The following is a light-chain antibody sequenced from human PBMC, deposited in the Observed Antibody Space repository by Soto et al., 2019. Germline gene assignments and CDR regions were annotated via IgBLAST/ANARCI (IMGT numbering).Light chain of an antibody. CDR2: VDS. Sequence: SYELTQPPSVSVAPGQTARITCGGNNIESKSVHWYQQRPGQAPVLVIYVDSDRPSGIPDRFSASTSGNTAALTIRRVEAGDEADYYCQVWDTISDHYVFGSGTKVTVL. CDR1: NIESKS. CDR3: QVWDTISDHYV. J-gene: IGLJ1*01. V-gene: IGLV3-21*02.